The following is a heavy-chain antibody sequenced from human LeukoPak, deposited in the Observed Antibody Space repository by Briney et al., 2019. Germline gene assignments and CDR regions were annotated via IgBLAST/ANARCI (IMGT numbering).Heavy chain of an antibody. CDR2: INPSGGST. J-gene: IGHJ4*02. CDR1: GYTFTSYY. CDR3: ARDLEYYYDSSGLTLFDY. D-gene: IGHD3-22*01. V-gene: IGHV1-46*01. Sequence: GASVKVSCKASGYTFTSYYMHWVRQAPGQGLEWMGIINPSGGSTSYAQKFQGRVTMTRDTSTSTVYMELSSLRSEDTAVYYCARDLEYYYDSSGLTLFDYWGQGTLVTVSS.